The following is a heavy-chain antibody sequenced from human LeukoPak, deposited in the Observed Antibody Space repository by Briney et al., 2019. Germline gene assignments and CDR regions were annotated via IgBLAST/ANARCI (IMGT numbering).Heavy chain of an antibody. CDR3: ARDTNWQRDY. V-gene: IGHV1-18*01. Sequence: ASVKVSCKASGYTFTSFGIAWVRQAPGQGLEWVGWISTSSDQRRYAHTLQDRVTMTTDTSTSTAYMELRSLRSDDAGVYYCARDTNWQRDYWGQGTLVTVSS. CDR1: GYTFTSFG. CDR2: ISTSSDQR. D-gene: IGHD6-25*01. J-gene: IGHJ4*02.